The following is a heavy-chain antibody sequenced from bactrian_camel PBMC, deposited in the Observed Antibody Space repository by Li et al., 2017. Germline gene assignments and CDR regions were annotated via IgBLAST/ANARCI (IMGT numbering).Heavy chain of an antibody. V-gene: IGHV3S31*01. CDR3: AAHPRNNDCSLRAIDFTD. J-gene: IGHJ4*01. CDR1: GYSDPETRYC. D-gene: IGHD2*01. CDR2: IDSFGRTT. Sequence: DVQLVESGGGSVQAGGSLRVSCVASGYSDPETRYCMGWIRQAPGKEREGVAGIDSFGRTTYAPSVQGRFTISQDNDKNTLYLQMDSLKPEDTAMYYCAAHPRNNDCSLRAIDFTDWGQGTQVTVS.